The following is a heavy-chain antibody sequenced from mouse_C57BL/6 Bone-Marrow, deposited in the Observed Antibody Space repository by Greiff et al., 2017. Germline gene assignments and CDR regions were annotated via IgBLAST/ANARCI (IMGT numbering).Heavy chain of an antibody. D-gene: IGHD1-1*01. V-gene: IGHV5-4*01. CDR3: ARDYYGSTFYWFDY. CDR2: ISDGGSYT. Sequence: DVMLVESGGGLVKPGGSLKLSCAASGFTFSSYAMSWVRQTPEKRLEWVATISDGGSYTYYPDNVKGRFTISRDNAKNTLYLQMSHLKSEDTAMYYCARDYYGSTFYWFDYWGQGTTLTVSS. CDR1: GFTFSSYA. J-gene: IGHJ2*01.